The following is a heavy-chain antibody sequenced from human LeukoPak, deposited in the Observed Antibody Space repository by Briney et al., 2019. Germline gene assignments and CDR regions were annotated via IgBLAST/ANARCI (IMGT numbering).Heavy chain of an antibody. Sequence: SETLSLTCTVSGGSISSYYWSWIRQPPGKGLEWIGYIYYSRSTNYNPSLKSRVTISVDTSKNQFSLKLSSVTAADTAVYYCARIVLYCSSTSCSYYFDYWGQGTLVTVSS. CDR2: IYYSRST. CDR3: ARIVLYCSSTSCSYYFDY. V-gene: IGHV4-59*08. D-gene: IGHD2-2*01. J-gene: IGHJ4*02. CDR1: GGSISSYY.